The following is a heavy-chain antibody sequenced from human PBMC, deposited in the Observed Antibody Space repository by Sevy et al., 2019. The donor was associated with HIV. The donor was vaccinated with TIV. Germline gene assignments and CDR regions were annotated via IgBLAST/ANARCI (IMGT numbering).Heavy chain of an antibody. CDR3: AKQPTSVPYYDLDV. V-gene: IGHV3-23*01. J-gene: IGHJ6*02. Sequence: GGSLRLSCAASGFTIRKFGMSWVRQAPGKGLEWVSSISSSGGNTYYPDSMKGRFTISRDNSKKTLYLQINSLRVEDTAVYYCAKQPTSVPYYDLDVWGQGTTVTVSS. CDR1: GFTIRKFG. CDR2: ISSSGGNT.